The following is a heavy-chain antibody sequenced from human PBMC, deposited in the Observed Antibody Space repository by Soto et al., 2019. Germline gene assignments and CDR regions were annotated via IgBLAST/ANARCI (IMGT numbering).Heavy chain of an antibody. CDR2: IIPIFGTA. J-gene: IGHJ5*02. V-gene: IGHV1-69*01. Sequence: QVQLVQSGAEVKKPGSSVKVSCKASGGTFSSYAISWVRQAPGQGLEWMGGIIPIFGTANYAQKFQGRVTITADESTSTAYMELSSLRSEDTAVYYCARHPNIVVVPATHGWFDPWGQGTLVTVSS. CDR1: GGTFSSYA. CDR3: ARHPNIVVVPATHGWFDP. D-gene: IGHD2-2*01.